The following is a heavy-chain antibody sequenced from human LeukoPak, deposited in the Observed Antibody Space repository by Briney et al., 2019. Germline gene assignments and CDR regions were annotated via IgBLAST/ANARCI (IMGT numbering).Heavy chain of an antibody. D-gene: IGHD3-10*01. CDR1: GFTFSSYG. J-gene: IGHJ4*02. V-gene: IGHV3-33*01. CDR2: IWYDGSNK. Sequence: PGRSLRLSCAASGFTFSSYGMHWVRQAPGKGLEWVAVIWYDGSNKYYADSVKGRFTISRDNSKNTLYLQMNSLRAEDTAVYYCARAATMVRGVIGYWGQGTLVSASS. CDR3: ARAATMVRGVIGY.